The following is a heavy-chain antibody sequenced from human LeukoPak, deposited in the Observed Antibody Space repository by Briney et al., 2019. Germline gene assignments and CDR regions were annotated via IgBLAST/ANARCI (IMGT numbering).Heavy chain of an antibody. V-gene: IGHV3-53*01. D-gene: IGHD4-17*01. CDR1: GITVSSNY. CDR3: ARDPRTTGKSNYGMDV. J-gene: IGHJ6*02. CDR2: IYSGGTT. Sequence: GGSLRLSCAASGITVSSNYMSWVRQPPGKGLEWVSIIYSGGTTYYADSVQGRFTISRDNSKNTVYLQMNSLRVEDTAVYYCARDPRTTGKSNYGMDVWGQGTTLTVSS.